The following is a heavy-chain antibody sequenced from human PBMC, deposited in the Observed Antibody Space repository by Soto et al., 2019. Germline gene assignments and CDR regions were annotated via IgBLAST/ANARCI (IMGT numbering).Heavy chain of an antibody. V-gene: IGHV4-31*03. Sequence: SETLSLTCTVSGGSISSGGYYWSWIRQHPGKGLEWIGYIYYSGSTYYNPSLKSRVTISVDTSKNQFSLKLSSVTAADTAVYYCARDKTGTEYIFDYWGQGTLVTVSS. CDR1: GGSISSGGYY. CDR3: ARDKTGTEYIFDY. CDR2: IYYSGST. J-gene: IGHJ4*02. D-gene: IGHD1-1*01.